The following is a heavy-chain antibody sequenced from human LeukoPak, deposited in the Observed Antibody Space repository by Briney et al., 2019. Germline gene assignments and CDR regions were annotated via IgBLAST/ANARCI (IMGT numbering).Heavy chain of an antibody. CDR3: ARDPSSYSSGWSSFDY. CDR1: GYTFTGYY. CDR2: INPNSGGT. Sequence: ASVKVSCKASGYTFTGYYMRWVRQAPGQGLEWMGWINPNSGGTNYAQKFQGWVTMTRDTSISTAYMELSRLRSDDTAVYYCARDPSSYSSGWSSFDYWGQGTLVTVSS. J-gene: IGHJ4*02. D-gene: IGHD6-19*01. V-gene: IGHV1-2*04.